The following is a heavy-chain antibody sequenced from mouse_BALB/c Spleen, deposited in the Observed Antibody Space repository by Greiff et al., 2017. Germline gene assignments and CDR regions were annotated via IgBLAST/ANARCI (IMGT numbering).Heavy chain of an antibody. V-gene: IGHV1-39*01. J-gene: IGHJ2*01. D-gene: IGHD2-1*01. CDR2: INPYYGST. Sequence: VHVKQTGPELVKPGASVKISCKASGYSFTDYIMLWVKQSHGKSLEWIGNINPYYGSTSYNLKFKGKATLTVDKSSSTAYMQLNSLTSEDSAVYYCARLGGNYGYYFDYWGQGTTLTVSS. CDR1: GYSFTDYI. CDR3: ARLGGNYGYYFDY.